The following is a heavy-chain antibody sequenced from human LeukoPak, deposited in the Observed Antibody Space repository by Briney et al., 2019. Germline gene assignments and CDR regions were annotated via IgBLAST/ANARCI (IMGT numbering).Heavy chain of an antibody. J-gene: IGHJ4*02. V-gene: IGHV4-39*01. D-gene: IGHD1-20*01. CDR2: IYYSGNT. CDR1: GGSISSSSYY. Sequence: SETLSLTCTVSGGSISSSSYYWGWIRQPPGTGLEWIGSIYYSGNTYHNPSLKSRVTISVDTSKNQCSLKLTSVTAADPAVYFCARLRYNWHDADYWGQGTLVTVSS. CDR3: ARLRYNWHDADY.